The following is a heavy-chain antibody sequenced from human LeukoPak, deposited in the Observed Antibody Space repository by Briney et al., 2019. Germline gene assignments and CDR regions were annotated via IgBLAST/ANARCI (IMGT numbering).Heavy chain of an antibody. CDR2: INHSGST. V-gene: IGHV4-34*01. CDR3: ARVSSCYDY. CDR1: GGSFSGYY. J-gene: IGHJ4*02. D-gene: IGHD6-13*01. Sequence: SETLSLTCAVYGGSFSGYYWSWIRQPPGKGLEWIGEINHSGSTNYNPSLKSRVTISVDTSKNQFSLKLSSVTAADTAVYYCARVSSCYDYWGQGTLVTVSS.